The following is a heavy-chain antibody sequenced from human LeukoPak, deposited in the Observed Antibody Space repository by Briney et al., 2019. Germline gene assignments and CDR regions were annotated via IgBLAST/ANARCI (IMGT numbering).Heavy chain of an antibody. CDR2: IYTSGST. J-gene: IGHJ3*02. Sequence: SQTLSLTCTVSGGSISSGSYYWSWIRQPAGKGLEWIGRIYTSGSTNYNPSLKSRVTMSVDTSKNQFSLKLSSVTAADTAVYYCARGGSSWYGAFDIWGQGTMVTVSS. CDR3: ARGGSSWYGAFDI. CDR1: GGSISSGSYY. D-gene: IGHD6-13*01. V-gene: IGHV4-61*02.